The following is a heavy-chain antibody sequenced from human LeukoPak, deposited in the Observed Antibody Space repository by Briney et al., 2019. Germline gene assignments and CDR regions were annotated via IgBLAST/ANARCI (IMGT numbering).Heavy chain of an antibody. J-gene: IGHJ4*02. CDR2: ISSRSDTI. CDR1: GFTFSSYS. Sequence: GGSLRLSCAASGFTFSSYSMNWVRQAPGKGLEWVSYISSRSDTIYYADSVKGRFTISRDNAKNSLFLQMNSLRAEDTAVYYCASGSGYYWYFDYWGQGTLVTVSS. V-gene: IGHV3-48*04. D-gene: IGHD3-22*01. CDR3: ASGSGYYWYFDY.